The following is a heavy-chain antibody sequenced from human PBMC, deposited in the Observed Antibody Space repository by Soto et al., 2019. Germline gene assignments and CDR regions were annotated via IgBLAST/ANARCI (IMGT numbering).Heavy chain of an antibody. V-gene: IGHV3-23*01. CDR3: AKPYGGNSGAPYYYGMDA. CDR1: GFTFSSYA. Sequence: PGGSLRLSCAASGFTFSSYAMSWVRQAPGKGLEWVSAISGSGGSTYYADSVKGRFTISRDNSKNTLYLQMNSLKAEDTAVYYCAKPYGGNSGAPYYYGMDAWGQGTTVTVSS. J-gene: IGHJ6*02. D-gene: IGHD4-17*01. CDR2: ISGSGGST.